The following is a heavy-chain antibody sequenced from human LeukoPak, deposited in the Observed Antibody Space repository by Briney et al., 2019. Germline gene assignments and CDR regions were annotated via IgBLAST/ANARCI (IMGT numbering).Heavy chain of an antibody. CDR3: ARASDYYGSGSYYYFDY. Sequence: SETLSLTCTVSGGSISSGGYYWSWIRQHPGKGLEWIGYIYYSGSTYYNPSLKSRVTISVDTSKNQFSLKLSSVTAADTAVYYCARASDYYGSGSYYYFDYWGQGTLVTVSS. CDR2: IYYSGST. J-gene: IGHJ4*02. D-gene: IGHD3-10*01. V-gene: IGHV4-30-4*08. CDR1: GGSISSGGYY.